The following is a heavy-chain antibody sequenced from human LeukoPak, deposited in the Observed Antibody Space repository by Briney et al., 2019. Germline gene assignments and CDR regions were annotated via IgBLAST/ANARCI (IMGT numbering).Heavy chain of an antibody. J-gene: IGHJ4*02. D-gene: IGHD5-18*01. Sequence: GGSLRLSCAASGFTFSDYYMSWIRQAPGKGLEWGSDISSSGSTIYYPTSVKARFTISRDNAKNSLHLQMNSLRAEDTAVYYCARGVQEREYSYGYAPPYFDYWGQGTLVTVSS. V-gene: IGHV3-11*01. CDR1: GFTFSDYY. CDR3: ARGVQEREYSYGYAPPYFDY. CDR2: ISSSGSTI.